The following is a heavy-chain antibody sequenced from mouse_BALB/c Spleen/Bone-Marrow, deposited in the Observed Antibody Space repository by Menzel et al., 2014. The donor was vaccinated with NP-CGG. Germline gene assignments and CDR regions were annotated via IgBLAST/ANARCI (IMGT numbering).Heavy chain of an antibody. CDR1: GFSLTSYG. Sequence: QVQLQQSGPGLVQPSQSQSITCTASGFSLTSYGVHWVRQSPGKGLEWLGVIWSGGSTDYNAAFISRLSISKDNSKSQVFFKMNSLQANDTAIYYCARNQGNYVSWFAYWGQGTLVTVSA. V-gene: IGHV2-2*02. CDR2: IWSGGST. J-gene: IGHJ3*01. CDR3: ARNQGNYVSWFAY. D-gene: IGHD2-1*01.